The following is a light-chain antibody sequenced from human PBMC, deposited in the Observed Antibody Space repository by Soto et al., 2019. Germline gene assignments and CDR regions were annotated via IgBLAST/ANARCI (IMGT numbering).Light chain of an antibody. CDR1: QSVNSNY. CDR3: QQHGHSPIT. J-gene: IGKJ5*01. V-gene: IGKV3-20*01. Sequence: EIVMTQSPATLSVSPGERATLSCRASQSVNSNYFALYQQKPGQAPRLLIYGIPKRATDIPDRFSGSWSGKDFTITIGRLHPEDFATYYCQQHGHSPITFGQGTRLEIK. CDR2: GIP.